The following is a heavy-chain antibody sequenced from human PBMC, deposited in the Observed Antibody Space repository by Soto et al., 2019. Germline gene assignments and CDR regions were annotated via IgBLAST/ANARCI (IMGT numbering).Heavy chain of an antibody. D-gene: IGHD3-22*01. V-gene: IGHV1-24*01. CDR3: AISLTFFYDSKAFYNWLGP. CDR1: AYSLPELA. J-gene: IGHJ5*02. Sequence: DSVKVSCKVYAYSLPELAMQWVRQAPGKGLEWMGTYDPQDGKTIYAQNFQGRVTMTGDTSTDTAYMDLSSLRSEDTAVYFCAISLTFFYDSKAFYNWLGPWGQGTLVTVSS. CDR2: YDPQDGKT.